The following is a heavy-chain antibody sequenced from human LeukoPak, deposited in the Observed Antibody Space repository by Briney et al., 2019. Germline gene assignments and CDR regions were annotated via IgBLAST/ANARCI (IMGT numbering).Heavy chain of an antibody. Sequence: EAXVKVSCKVSGDTLTELSMHWVRQAPGKGVEWMGGFYPEDGETIYAQKFQGRVTMTEDTSTDTAYMELSSLRSEDTAVYYCATMGYYGSGSYDYWGQGTLVTVSS. D-gene: IGHD3-10*01. CDR1: GDTLTELS. J-gene: IGHJ4*02. CDR2: FYPEDGET. V-gene: IGHV1-24*01. CDR3: ATMGYYGSGSYDY.